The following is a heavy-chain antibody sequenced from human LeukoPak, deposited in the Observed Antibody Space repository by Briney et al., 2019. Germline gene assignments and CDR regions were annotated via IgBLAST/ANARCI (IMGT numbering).Heavy chain of an antibody. CDR1: GFSFSTYW. CDR3: ARDLARTFDY. CDR2: IKQDGSEK. D-gene: IGHD2-21*01. Sequence: GGSLRLSCAASGFSFSTYWMSWVRQAPGKGLEWVATIKQDGSEKYYVDSVKGRFTISRDNSKNTLYLQMNSLRAEDTAVYYCARDLARTFDYWGQGTLVTVSS. V-gene: IGHV3-7*01. J-gene: IGHJ4*02.